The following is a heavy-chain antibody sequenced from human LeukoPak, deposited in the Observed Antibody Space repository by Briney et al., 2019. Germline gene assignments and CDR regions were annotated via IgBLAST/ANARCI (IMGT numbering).Heavy chain of an antibody. J-gene: IGHJ3*02. CDR1: GYTFTSYY. CDR3: AREIGSGYSSSWPRASDAFDI. Sequence: GASVKVSCKASGYTFTSYYMHWVRQAPRQGLEWMGIINPSGGSTSYAQKFQGRVTMTRDTSTSTVYMELSSLRSEDTAVYYCAREIGSGYSSSWPRASDAFDIWGQGTMVTVSS. V-gene: IGHV1-46*01. CDR2: INPSGGST. D-gene: IGHD6-13*01.